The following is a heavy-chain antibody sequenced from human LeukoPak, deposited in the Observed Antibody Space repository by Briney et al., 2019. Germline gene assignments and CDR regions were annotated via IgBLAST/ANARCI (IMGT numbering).Heavy chain of an antibody. D-gene: IGHD5-18*01. Sequence: SETLSLTCTVSGGSISDYYWSWIRQPPGKGLEWIGFIHYRGSTTYNPSLRSRVTISVDTSRNQFSLKLYSVTAADTAVYYCARSRSGYSYDHAAFEIWGQGTMVTVSS. CDR1: GGSISDYY. V-gene: IGHV4-59*01. CDR2: IHYRGST. CDR3: ARSRSGYSYDHAAFEI. J-gene: IGHJ3*02.